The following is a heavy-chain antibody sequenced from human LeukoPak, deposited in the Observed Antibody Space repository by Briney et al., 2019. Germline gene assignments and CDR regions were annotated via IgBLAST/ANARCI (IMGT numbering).Heavy chain of an antibody. CDR3: ARGSSVVVAASNTFDY. Sequence: GESLKISCKGSGYSFTSYWIGWVRQMPGKGLEWMGIIYPGDSDTRYSPSFQGQVTISADKSISTAYLQWSSLKASDTAMYYCARGSSVVVAASNTFDYWGQGTLVTVSS. D-gene: IGHD2-15*01. V-gene: IGHV5-51*01. CDR1: GYSFTSYW. CDR2: IYPGDSDT. J-gene: IGHJ4*02.